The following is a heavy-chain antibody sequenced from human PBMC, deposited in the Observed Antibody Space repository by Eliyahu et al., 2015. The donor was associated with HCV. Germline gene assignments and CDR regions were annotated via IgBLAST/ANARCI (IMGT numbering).Heavy chain of an antibody. CDR2: ITSDRNTL. D-gene: IGHD4-23*01. CDR3: ARSVEGHFDY. CDR1: GFTFSIYS. V-gene: IGHV3-48*02. J-gene: IGHJ4*02. Sequence: EVYLVESGGGLVQPGGSLRLSCAASGFTFSIYSMNWVRQAPGKGLEWVSYITSDRNTLKYADSVKGRFTISRDNAKNSLSLQMNSLREEDTAVYYCARSVEGHFDYWGQGILVTVSS.